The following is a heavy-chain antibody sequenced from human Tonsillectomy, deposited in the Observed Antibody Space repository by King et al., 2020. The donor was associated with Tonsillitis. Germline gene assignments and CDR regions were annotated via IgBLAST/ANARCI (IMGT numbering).Heavy chain of an antibody. Sequence: VQLVESGGGLVQPGGSLRLSCAASGFTFSRYWMSWVRQAPGKGLEWVANIKEDGSEKYYVDSVKGRFTISRENARNSLYLQMNSLRAEDTAVYYCARDDNWGSDYWGQGTLVTVSS. D-gene: IGHD7-27*01. J-gene: IGHJ4*02. V-gene: IGHV3-7*01. CDR2: IKEDGSEK. CDR3: ARDDNWGSDY. CDR1: GFTFSRYW.